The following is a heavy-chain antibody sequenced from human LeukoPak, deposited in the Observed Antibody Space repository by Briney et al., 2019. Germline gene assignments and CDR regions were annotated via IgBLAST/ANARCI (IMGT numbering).Heavy chain of an antibody. J-gene: IGHJ4*02. CDR3: ARDLAAGGPCNY. Sequence: PGGSLRLSCAASGFTFSSYWMSWVRQAPGKGLEWVANIKQDGSEKYYVDSVKGRFTISRDNAKNSLFLQMDSLRVEDTAVYYCARDLAAGGPCNYWGQGTLVTVSS. V-gene: IGHV3-7*01. CDR2: IKQDGSEK. CDR1: GFTFSSYW. D-gene: IGHD6-13*01.